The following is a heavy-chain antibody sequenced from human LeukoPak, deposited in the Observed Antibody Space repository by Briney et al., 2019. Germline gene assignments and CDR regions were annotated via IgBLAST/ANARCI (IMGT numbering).Heavy chain of an antibody. Sequence: ASVKVSCKASGGTFSSYAISWVRQAPGQGLEWMGRIIPILGIANYAQKFQGRVTIAADKSTSTAYMELSSLRSEDTAVYYCARDGDYFDYWGQGTLVTVSS. CDR3: ARDGDYFDY. V-gene: IGHV1-69*04. J-gene: IGHJ4*02. CDR2: IIPILGIA. D-gene: IGHD2-15*01. CDR1: GGTFSSYA.